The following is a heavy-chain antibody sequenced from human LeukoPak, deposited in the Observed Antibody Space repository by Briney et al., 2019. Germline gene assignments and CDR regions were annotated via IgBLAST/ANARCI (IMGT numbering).Heavy chain of an antibody. CDR3: ARSHTWFGELFGY. D-gene: IGHD3-10*01. Sequence: GGSLRLSCAASGFTFSSYEMNWVRQAPGKGLEWVSYISSSGSTIYYADSVKGRFTISRDNAKNSLYLQMNSLRAEDTAVYYCARSHTWFGELFGYWGQGTLVTVSS. CDR2: ISSSGSTI. V-gene: IGHV3-48*03. CDR1: GFTFSSYE. J-gene: IGHJ4*02.